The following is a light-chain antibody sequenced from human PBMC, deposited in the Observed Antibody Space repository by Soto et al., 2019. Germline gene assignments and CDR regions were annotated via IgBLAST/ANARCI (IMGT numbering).Light chain of an antibody. CDR2: GAS. V-gene: IGKV3-20*01. Sequence: EIVLTQSPCTVSLSLGERATLSCRASQSVSSSYLGWYQPKPGQAPRLLIYGASSRATGIPDRFSGSGSGTDFTLTISRLQPDDSALYYYQQYGSPPRTFGQGTKVDIK. CDR3: QQYGSPPRT. CDR1: QSVSSSY. J-gene: IGKJ1*01.